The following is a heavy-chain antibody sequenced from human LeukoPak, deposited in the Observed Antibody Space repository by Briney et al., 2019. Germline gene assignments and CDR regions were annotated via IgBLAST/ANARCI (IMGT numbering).Heavy chain of an antibody. CDR1: GFTFDDYA. J-gene: IGHJ4*02. D-gene: IGHD4-23*01. CDR3: AKDKEFYGGNSGLDY. CDR2: ISWNSGSI. V-gene: IGHV3-9*01. Sequence: GGSLRLSCAASGFTFDDYAMHWVRQAPGKGLEWVSGISWNSGSIGYADSVKGRFTISRDNAKNSLYLQMNSLRAEDTALYYCAKDKEFYGGNSGLDYWGQGTLVTVSS.